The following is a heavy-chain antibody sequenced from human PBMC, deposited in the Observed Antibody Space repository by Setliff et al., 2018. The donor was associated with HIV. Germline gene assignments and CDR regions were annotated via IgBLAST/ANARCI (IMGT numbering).Heavy chain of an antibody. Sequence: SETLSLTCTVSGYSISSGYYWGWIRQPPGKGLEWIGSIYHSGSTNYNPSLKSRITISVDTSKNQFSLKLSSVTAADTAVYYCAREATYYYDGSGYYYFDYWGRGTLVTVSS. D-gene: IGHD3-22*01. CDR1: GYSISSGYY. V-gene: IGHV4-38-2*02. J-gene: IGHJ4*02. CDR2: IYHSGST. CDR3: AREATYYYDGSGYYYFDY.